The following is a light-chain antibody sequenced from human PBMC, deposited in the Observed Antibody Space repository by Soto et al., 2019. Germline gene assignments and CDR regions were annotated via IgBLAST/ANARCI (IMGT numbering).Light chain of an antibody. V-gene: IGKV3-11*01. J-gene: IGKJ5*01. CDR1: PSVTNF. Sequence: EIVLTQSPATLSLSPGERATLSCRASPSVTNFLAWYQQKPGQAPRLLIYGAFNRATGIPARFSGSGSGTDFTLTISSLEPEDSATYYCQQSLSTPSITFGQGTRLEIK. CDR2: GAF. CDR3: QQSLSTPSIT.